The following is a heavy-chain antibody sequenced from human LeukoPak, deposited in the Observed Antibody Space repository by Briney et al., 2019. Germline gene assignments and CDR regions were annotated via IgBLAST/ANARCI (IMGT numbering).Heavy chain of an antibody. CDR3: ARHPAGPDTVHYCSSTSCYAFDI. D-gene: IGHD2-2*01. CDR1: GGSISSYY. Sequence: SETLSLTCTVSGGSISSYYWSWIRQPPGKGLEWIGRIYTSGSTNYNPSLRSRVTMSVDTSKNQFSLKLSSVTAADTAVYYCARHPAGPDTVHYCSSTSCYAFDIWGQGTMVTVSS. J-gene: IGHJ3*02. CDR2: IYTSGST. V-gene: IGHV4-4*07.